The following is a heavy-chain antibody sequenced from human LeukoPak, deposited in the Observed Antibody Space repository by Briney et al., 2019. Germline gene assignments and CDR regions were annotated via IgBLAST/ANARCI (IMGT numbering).Heavy chain of an antibody. V-gene: IGHV4-39*01. CDR3: ARSPRSYRFDY. J-gene: IGHJ4*02. D-gene: IGHD1-26*01. CDR1: GGSVSSSSYY. Sequence: SETLSLTCTVSGGSVSSSSYYWGWIRQPPGKGLEWVGCIYNSGSTYYDPSLKSRVTISVDTSKNQVSLKVNSVTAADTAVYYCARSPRSYRFDYWGQGTLVTVSS. CDR2: IYNSGST.